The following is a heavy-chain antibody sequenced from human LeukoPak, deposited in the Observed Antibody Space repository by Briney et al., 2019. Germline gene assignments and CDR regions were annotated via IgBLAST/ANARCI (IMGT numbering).Heavy chain of an antibody. V-gene: IGHV3-74*01. CDR1: GFTFSNSD. CDR3: VSGNSSGWFYFDY. J-gene: IGHJ4*02. CDR2: INSDGSTI. Sequence: GGSLRLSCAASGFTFSNSDMNWVRQAPGKGLVWVSRINSDGSTITYTDSVKGRFTISRDNAKNTLYLQMNSLSAEDTAVYYCVSGNSSGWFYFDYWGQGTLVTASS. D-gene: IGHD6-19*01.